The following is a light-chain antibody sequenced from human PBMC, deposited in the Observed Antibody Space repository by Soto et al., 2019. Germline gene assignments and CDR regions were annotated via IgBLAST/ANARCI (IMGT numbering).Light chain of an antibody. Sequence: EVVLTQSPATLSLSPGERATLSCRASQSVSRFLAWYQQKPGQAPRLLIFDASNRATGIPAKFSASGSGTDFTLTISSPESEDSAVYYCQQRSDWPITFGQGTRLGIK. J-gene: IGKJ5*01. CDR1: QSVSRF. CDR2: DAS. CDR3: QQRSDWPIT. V-gene: IGKV3-11*01.